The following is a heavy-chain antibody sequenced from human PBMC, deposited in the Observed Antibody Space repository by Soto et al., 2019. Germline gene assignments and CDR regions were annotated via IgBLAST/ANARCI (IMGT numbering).Heavy chain of an antibody. V-gene: IGHV3-7*01. CDR1: GFTFSSYW. CDR2: IKQDVSEK. J-gene: IGHJ6*03. D-gene: IGHD5-18*01. Sequence: EVQLVASGGGLVQPGGSLRLSCAASGFTFSSYWMSWVRQAPGKGLEWVANIKQDVSEKYYVDSVKGRFTISRDNAKNSLYLQMNSLRAEDTAVYYCARGALRLWLSRYYYYMDVWGKGTTVTVSS. CDR3: ARGALRLWLSRYYYYMDV.